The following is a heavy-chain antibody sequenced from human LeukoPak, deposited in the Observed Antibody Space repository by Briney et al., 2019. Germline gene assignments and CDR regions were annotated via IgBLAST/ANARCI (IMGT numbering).Heavy chain of an antibody. Sequence: PSETLSLTCTVSGASIRSGDYYWSWIRQPPGKGLEWIGYIYDSGGTYYNPSLKSRITISVDTSENRFSLKLSSVTATDTAVYYCARDCSGGSCYGAFDIWGQGTMVTVSS. CDR2: IYDSGGT. V-gene: IGHV4-30-4*01. D-gene: IGHD2-15*01. J-gene: IGHJ3*02. CDR1: GASIRSGDYY. CDR3: ARDCSGGSCYGAFDI.